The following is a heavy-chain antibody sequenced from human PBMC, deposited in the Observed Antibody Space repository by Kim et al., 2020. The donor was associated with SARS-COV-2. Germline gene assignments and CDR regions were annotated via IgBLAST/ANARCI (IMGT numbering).Heavy chain of an antibody. CDR2: IKGRDDST. J-gene: IGHJ4*02. Sequence: GGSLRLSCVASGFSFGTFDMSWVRQAPGKGLKWVSVIKGRDDSTYYAESVKGRFTVSRDSARNTLYLQMTSLRSDDTAIYYCVKGAWLDYWGPGTLVTVS. CDR1: GFSFGTFD. D-gene: IGHD5-12*01. V-gene: IGHV3-23*01. CDR3: VKGAWLDY.